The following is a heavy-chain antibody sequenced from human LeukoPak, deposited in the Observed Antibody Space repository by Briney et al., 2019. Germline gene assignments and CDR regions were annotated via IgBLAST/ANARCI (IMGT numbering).Heavy chain of an antibody. D-gene: IGHD3-10*01. CDR2: INSDGSST. CDR3: ARLIRWFGELSFDY. CDR1: GFTFSSYW. Sequence: GGSLRLSCAASGFTFSSYWMHWVRQAPGKGLVWVSRINSDGSSTSYADSVKGRFTISRDNAKNTLYLQMNSLRAEDTAVYYCARLIRWFGELSFDYWGQGTLVTVPS. V-gene: IGHV3-74*01. J-gene: IGHJ4*02.